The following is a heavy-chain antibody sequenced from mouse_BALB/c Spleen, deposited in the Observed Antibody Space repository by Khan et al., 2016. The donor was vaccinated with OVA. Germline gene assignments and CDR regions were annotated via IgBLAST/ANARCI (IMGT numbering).Heavy chain of an antibody. CDR3: TRDQDGNYPFAY. V-gene: IGHV5-6-4*01. Sequence: EVELVESGGGLVKPGGSLKLSCAASGFTFSSYTMSWVRQTPEKRLEWVATISSDGSYTYYPDSVKGRFTISRDNAKNTLYLHMSSLQSEDTAMYYGTRDQDGNYPFAYWGQGTLVTVAA. CDR2: ISSDGSYT. CDR1: GFTFSSYT. D-gene: IGHD2-1*01. J-gene: IGHJ3*01.